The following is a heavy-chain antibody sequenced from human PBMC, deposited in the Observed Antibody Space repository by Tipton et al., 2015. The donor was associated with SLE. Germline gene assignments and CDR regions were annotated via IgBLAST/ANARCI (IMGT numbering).Heavy chain of an antibody. V-gene: IGHV5-51*01. CDR3: ARDQASLGLDF. CDR2: IYPTDSDT. CDR1: GYTFANFW. Sequence: LVQSGAEVKKSGESLKISCTVSGYTFANFWISWVRQTPEKGLEWMGFIYPTDSDTKYSPSFEGQVTISADKSTNTAYLQWNSLKTSDSAMYYCARDQASLGLDFWGQGTLVTVSS. J-gene: IGHJ4*02.